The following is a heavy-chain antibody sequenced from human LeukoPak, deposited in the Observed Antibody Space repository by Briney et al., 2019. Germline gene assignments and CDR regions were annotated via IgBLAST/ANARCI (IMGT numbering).Heavy chain of an antibody. CDR2: ISYDGSNK. V-gene: IGHV3-30*04. Sequence: GRSLRLSCAASGFTFSSYAMHWVRQAPGKGLEWVAVISYDGSNKYYADSVKGRFTISRGNSKNTLYLQMNSLRAEDTAVYYCAGDPNQPYYYDSSGSPFDYWGQGTLVTVSS. D-gene: IGHD3-22*01. J-gene: IGHJ4*02. CDR3: AGDPNQPYYYDSSGSPFDY. CDR1: GFTFSSYA.